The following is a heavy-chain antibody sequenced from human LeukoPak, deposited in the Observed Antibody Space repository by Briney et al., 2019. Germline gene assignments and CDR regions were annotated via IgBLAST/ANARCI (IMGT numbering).Heavy chain of an antibody. CDR3: AREAVAGYYFDY. CDR2: INHSGST. Sequence: PSETLSLTCAVYGGSFSGYYWSWIRQPPGMGLEWIGEINHSGSTNYNPSLKSRVTISVDTSKNQFSLKLSSVTAADTAVYYCAREAVAGYYFDYWGQGTLVTVS. J-gene: IGHJ4*02. CDR1: GGSFSGYY. D-gene: IGHD6-19*01. V-gene: IGHV4-34*01.